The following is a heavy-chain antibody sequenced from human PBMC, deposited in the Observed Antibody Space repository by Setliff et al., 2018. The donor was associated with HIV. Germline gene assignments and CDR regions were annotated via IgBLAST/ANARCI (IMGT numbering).Heavy chain of an antibody. CDR3: ARVYYYGSPHMDV. V-gene: IGHV4-31*03. CDR1: GGSISSGGYY. Sequence: PSETLSLTCTVSGGSISSGGYYWSWIRQHPGKGLEWIGYIYYSGSTYYNPSLKSRVTISVDTSKNQFSLKLSSVTAADTAVYYWARVYYYGSPHMDVWGKGTTVTVSS. D-gene: IGHD3-10*01. CDR2: IYYSGST. J-gene: IGHJ6*03.